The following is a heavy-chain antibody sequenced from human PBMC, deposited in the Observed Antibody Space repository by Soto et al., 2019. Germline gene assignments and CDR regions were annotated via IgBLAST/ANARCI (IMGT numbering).Heavy chain of an antibody. CDR2: IQSGGPT. V-gene: IGHV3-23*01. J-gene: IGHJ5*02. D-gene: IGHD6-6*01. CDR3: AKDIAARSRYWFDP. Sequence: PGGSLRLSCAASGFIFSNYAFNWVRQAPGKGLEWVSLIQSGGPTYYADSVKGRFTISRDNSKNTLYLQMNSLRAEDTAVYYCAKDIAARSRYWFDPWGQGTLVTVSS. CDR1: GFIFSNYA.